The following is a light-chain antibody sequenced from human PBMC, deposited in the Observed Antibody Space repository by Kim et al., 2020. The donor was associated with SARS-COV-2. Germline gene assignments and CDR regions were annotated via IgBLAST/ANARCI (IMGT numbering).Light chain of an antibody. J-gene: IGLJ3*02. CDR3: QTWGTGMGV. CDR2: LNSDGSH. V-gene: IGLV4-69*01. Sequence: ASVKLTCTLSSGNSSYASAWHQQQPEKGPRYLMKLNSDGSHYKGDGIPDRFSGSSSGAERYLTISSLQSEDEADYYCQTWGTGMGVFGGGTQLTVL. CDR1: SGNSSYA.